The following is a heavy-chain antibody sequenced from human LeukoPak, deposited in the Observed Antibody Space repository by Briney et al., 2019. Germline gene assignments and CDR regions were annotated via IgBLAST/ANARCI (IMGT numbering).Heavy chain of an antibody. V-gene: IGHV4-34*01. CDR1: GGSFSGYY. Sequence: PETLSLTCAVYGGSFSGYYWSWIRQPPGKGLEWIGEINHSGSTNYNTSLKSRVTISVDTSKNQFSLKLRSVTAADTAVYYCAGAVVRGVISDYWGQRPLVTASS. D-gene: IGHD3-10*01. CDR2: INHSGST. J-gene: IGHJ4*02. CDR3: AGAVVRGVISDY.